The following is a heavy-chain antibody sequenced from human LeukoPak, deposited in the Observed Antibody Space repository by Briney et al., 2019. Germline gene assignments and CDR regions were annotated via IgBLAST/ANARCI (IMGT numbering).Heavy chain of an antibody. CDR3: ASTRPHIVVVTAHDAFDI. V-gene: IGHV1-69*13. Sequence: SVKVSCKASGGTFSSYAISWVRQAPGQGLEWMGGIIPIFGTANYAQKFQGRVTITADESTGTAYMELSSLRSEDTAVYYCASTRPHIVVVTAHDAFDIWGQGTMVTVSS. D-gene: IGHD2-21*02. CDR1: GGTFSSYA. CDR2: IIPIFGTA. J-gene: IGHJ3*02.